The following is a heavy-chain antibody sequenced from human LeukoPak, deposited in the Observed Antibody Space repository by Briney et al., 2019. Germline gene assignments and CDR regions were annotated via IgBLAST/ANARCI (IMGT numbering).Heavy chain of an antibody. CDR2: IYTTGST. V-gene: IGHV4-4*09. CDR3: ARRDYYYYYMDV. J-gene: IGHJ6*03. CDR1: GGSISSFY. Sequence: SETLSLTCTVSGGSISSFYWSWIRQPPGKGLEWIGYIYTTGSTNYNPSLKSRVTISVDTSKNQFSLKLSSVTAADTAVYYCARRDYYYYYMDVWGKGTTVTVSS.